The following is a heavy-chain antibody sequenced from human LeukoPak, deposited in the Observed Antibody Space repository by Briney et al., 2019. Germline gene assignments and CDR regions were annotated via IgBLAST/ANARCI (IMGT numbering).Heavy chain of an antibody. Sequence: GGSLRLSCAASGFTFTIFGLNWVRQAPGKVPEWVSYIDARSGITYYADSVQGRFTISRDNAQESVFLQMNSLRADDTAVYYCARDTAMATNYFDYWGQGTLVTVSS. CDR2: IDARSGIT. CDR3: ARDTAMATNYFDY. J-gene: IGHJ4*02. CDR1: GFTFTIFG. V-gene: IGHV3-48*01. D-gene: IGHD5-18*01.